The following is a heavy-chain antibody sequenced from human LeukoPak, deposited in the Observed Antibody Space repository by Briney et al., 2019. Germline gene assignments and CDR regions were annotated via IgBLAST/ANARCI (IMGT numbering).Heavy chain of an antibody. CDR3: ARISSDSISYYDH. D-gene: IGHD3-22*01. J-gene: IGHJ4*02. Sequence: AGSLRLSCAGSGITFSTYWMHWVRQAPGKGLVWVSRINSEGSTISYADSVKGRFTISRDNAKNTLFLQMNSLRAEDTAVYYCARISSDSISYYDHWGQGTLVTVSS. V-gene: IGHV3-74*01. CDR2: INSEGSTI. CDR1: GITFSTYW.